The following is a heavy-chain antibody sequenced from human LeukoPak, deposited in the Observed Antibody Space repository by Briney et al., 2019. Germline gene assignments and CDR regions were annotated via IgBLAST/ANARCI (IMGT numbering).Heavy chain of an antibody. D-gene: IGHD6-13*01. J-gene: IGHJ3*02. CDR2: IYPGDSDT. CDR1: GYSFTSYW. CDR3: ARPKGRSSWHDAFDI. V-gene: IGHV5-51*01. Sequence: GESLKISCKGSGYSFTSYWIGWVRQMPGKGLEWMGIIYPGDSDTRYSPSFQGQVTISADKSISTAYLQWSSLKASDTAMYYCARPKGRSSWHDAFDIWGQGTMVTVSS.